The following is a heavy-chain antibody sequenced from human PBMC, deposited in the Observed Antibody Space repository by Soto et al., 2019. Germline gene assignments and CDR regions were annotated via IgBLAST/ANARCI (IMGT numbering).Heavy chain of an antibody. Sequence: GGSLRLSCAAAGFSVSTSHISWVRQAPGKGLEWVSVIYSGGATHYAVSVKGRLIISRDKSKNTVDLQMNSLRAEDTAVYFCARVLGDNLLTGYSEVDTALGVFDLWGRGTLVTVSS. V-gene: IGHV3-53*01. D-gene: IGHD3-9*01. CDR3: ARVLGDNLLTGYSEVDTALGVFDL. CDR1: GFSVSTSH. CDR2: IYSGGAT. J-gene: IGHJ4*02.